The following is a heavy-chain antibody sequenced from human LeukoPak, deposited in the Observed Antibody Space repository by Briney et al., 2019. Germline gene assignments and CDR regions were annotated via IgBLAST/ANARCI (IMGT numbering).Heavy chain of an antibody. V-gene: IGHV3-33*01. Sequence: GGSLRLSCAVSGFSFSSYGMHWVRQAPGKGLEWVAVIWYDGSNENYADSVKGRFTISRDNSKNTLYLQMNRLRAEDKAVYFCARGSNSGYSIDYWGQGTLATVSS. D-gene: IGHD3-22*01. J-gene: IGHJ4*02. CDR3: ARGSNSGYSIDY. CDR1: GFSFSSYG. CDR2: IWYDGSNE.